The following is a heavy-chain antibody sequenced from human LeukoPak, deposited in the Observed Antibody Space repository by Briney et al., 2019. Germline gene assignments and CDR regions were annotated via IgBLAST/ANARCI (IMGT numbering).Heavy chain of an antibody. CDR3: ARGVRGYSGYPSDY. Sequence: RAGGSLRLSCAASGFTFSTYAMHWVRQAPGKGLEWVSGINWNGGSTGYADSVKGRFTISRDNAKNSLYLQMNSLRAEDTALYFCARGVRGYSGYPSDYWGQGTLVIVSS. CDR1: GFTFSTYA. CDR2: INWNGGST. J-gene: IGHJ4*02. V-gene: IGHV3-20*04. D-gene: IGHD5-12*01.